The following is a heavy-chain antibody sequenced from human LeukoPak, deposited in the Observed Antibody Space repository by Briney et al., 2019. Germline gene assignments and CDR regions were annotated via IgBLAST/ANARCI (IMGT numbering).Heavy chain of an antibody. V-gene: IGHV3-48*04. CDR1: GFTFSSYS. Sequence: PGGSLRLSCAASGFTFSSYSMNWVRQAPGKGLEWVSYISSSSSTIYYADSVKGRFTISRDNAKNSLYLQMNSLRAEDTAVYYCARFRTKPFDYWGQGTLVTVSS. CDR2: ISSSSSTI. CDR3: ARFRTKPFDY. D-gene: IGHD1-14*01. J-gene: IGHJ4*02.